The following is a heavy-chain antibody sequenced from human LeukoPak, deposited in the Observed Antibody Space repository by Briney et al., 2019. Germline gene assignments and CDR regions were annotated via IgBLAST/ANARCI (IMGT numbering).Heavy chain of an antibody. V-gene: IGHV1-69*13. CDR1: GYTFTNFG. J-gene: IGHJ3*02. D-gene: IGHD3-22*01. CDR2: IIPIFGTA. CDR3: AREGYYYDSSGESDGAFDI. Sequence: SVKVSCKASGYTFTNFGISWVRQAPGQGLEWMGGIIPIFGTANYAQKFQDRVTITADESTSTAYMELSSLRSEDTAVYYCAREGYYYDSSGESDGAFDIWGQGTMVTVSS.